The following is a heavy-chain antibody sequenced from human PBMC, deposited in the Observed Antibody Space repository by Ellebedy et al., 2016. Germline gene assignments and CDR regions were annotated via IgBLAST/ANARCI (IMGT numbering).Heavy chain of an antibody. V-gene: IGHV3-21*01. Sequence: GESLKISXVASGFTLSDYSMNWVRQAPGKGLEWVSSITSSSFYIFYADSVKGRFTISRDNAKNSVYLQMNSLRGEDTALYYCARGVGGTSLNWFDPWGQGTPVTVSS. CDR1: GFTLSDYS. D-gene: IGHD3-16*01. CDR3: ARGVGGTSLNWFDP. CDR2: ITSSSFYI. J-gene: IGHJ5*02.